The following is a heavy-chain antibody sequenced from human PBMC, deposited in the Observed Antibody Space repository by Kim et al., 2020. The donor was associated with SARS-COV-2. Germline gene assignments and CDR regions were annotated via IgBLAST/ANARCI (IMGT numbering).Heavy chain of an antibody. CDR2: IYYSGST. V-gene: IGHV4-59*01. CDR3: ARGGYYGSGSYYLYYYYGMDV. D-gene: IGHD3-10*01. CDR1: GGSTSSYY. J-gene: IGHJ6*02. Sequence: SETLSLTCTVSGGSTSSYYWSWIRQPPGKGLEWIGYIYYSGSTNYNPSLKSRVTISVDTSKNQFSLKLSSVTAADTAVYYCARGGYYGSGSYYLYYYYGMDVWGQGTTVTVSS.